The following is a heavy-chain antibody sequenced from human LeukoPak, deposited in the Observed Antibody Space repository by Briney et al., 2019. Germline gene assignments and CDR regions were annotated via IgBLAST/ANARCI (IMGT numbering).Heavy chain of an antibody. Sequence: GGSLRLSCAASGFTFSNYWMSWVRQAPGKGLEWVANIKEDGSEKHYVDSVKGRFTISRDNAKNSLYLQMNSLRVEDTAVYYCARTIRGYWGQGTLVTISS. V-gene: IGHV3-7*03. D-gene: IGHD3-10*01. J-gene: IGHJ4*02. CDR2: IKEDGSEK. CDR3: ARTIRGY. CDR1: GFTFSNYW.